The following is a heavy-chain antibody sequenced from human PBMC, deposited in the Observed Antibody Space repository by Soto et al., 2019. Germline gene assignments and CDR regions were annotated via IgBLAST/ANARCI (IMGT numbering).Heavy chain of an antibody. D-gene: IGHD3-10*01. Sequence: ASAKVSCKATGHTFYSIGISWGRPAPGQGLEWMGWISPYKGNTHYAQGLQGRVTMTTDTSTSTAYMELRSLRSDDTAVHDCARDLDASGSYSTEYWGQGTRVTVSS. CDR2: ISPYKGNT. CDR1: GHTFYSIG. J-gene: IGHJ4*02. V-gene: IGHV1-18*01. CDR3: ARDLDASGSYSTEY.